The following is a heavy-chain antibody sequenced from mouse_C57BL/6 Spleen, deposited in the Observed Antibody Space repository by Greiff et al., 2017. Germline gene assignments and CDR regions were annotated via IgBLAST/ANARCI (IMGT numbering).Heavy chain of an antibody. Sequence: QVQLKESGPELVKPGASVKISCKASGYAFSSSWMNWVKQRPGKGLEWIGRSYPGDGDTNYNGKFKGKATLTADKSSSTAYMQLSSLTSEDSAVYFCAREVPYLYYFDYWGQGTTLTVSS. CDR1: GYAFSSSW. J-gene: IGHJ2*01. V-gene: IGHV1-82*01. CDR3: AREVPYLYYFDY. D-gene: IGHD5-5*01. CDR2: SYPGDGDT.